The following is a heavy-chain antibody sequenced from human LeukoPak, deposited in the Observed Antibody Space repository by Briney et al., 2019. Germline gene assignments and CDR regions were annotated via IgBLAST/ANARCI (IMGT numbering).Heavy chain of an antibody. CDR3: QGDSLYYGSGSDAFDI. Sequence: SETLSLTCTVSGGSISSGGYYWSWIRQHPGKGLEWIGYIYYSGSTYYNPSLKSRVTISVDTSKNQFSLKLSSVTAADTAVYYCQGDSLYYGSGSDAFDIWGQGTMVTVSS. CDR1: GGSISSGGYY. D-gene: IGHD3-10*01. CDR2: IYYSGST. V-gene: IGHV4-31*03. J-gene: IGHJ3*02.